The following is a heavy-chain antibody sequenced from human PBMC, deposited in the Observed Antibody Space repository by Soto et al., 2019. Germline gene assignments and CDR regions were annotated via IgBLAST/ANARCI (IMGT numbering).Heavy chain of an antibody. D-gene: IGHD3-10*02. J-gene: IGHJ4*02. CDR2: SSNSGTFT. CDR3: ARSGDNYNVLDY. V-gene: IGHV3-11*05. Sequence: QVQLVESGGGLVKPGGSLRLTCAASGFSISDHYMSWIRQGPGKGLEWVSYSSNSGTFTKYADSVKGRFSISRDNAKNSLYLEINSLRGEDTAIYYCARSGDNYNVLDYWGQGTPVTVSS. CDR1: GFSISDHY.